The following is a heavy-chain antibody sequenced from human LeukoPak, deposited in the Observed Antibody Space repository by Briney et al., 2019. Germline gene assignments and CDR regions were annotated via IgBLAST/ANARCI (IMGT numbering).Heavy chain of an antibody. CDR3: AKGPTMTLWF. D-gene: IGHD3-22*01. V-gene: IGHV3-23*01. CDR1: GFTFSSSA. Sequence: GGPLRLSCAASGFTFSSSAMNWVRQAPGKGLECVSAISGSGGSTYYADSVKGRFTISRDNSKNTLYLQMNSLRAEDTAVYYCAKGPTMTLWFWGQGTLVTVSS. CDR2: ISGSGGST. J-gene: IGHJ4*02.